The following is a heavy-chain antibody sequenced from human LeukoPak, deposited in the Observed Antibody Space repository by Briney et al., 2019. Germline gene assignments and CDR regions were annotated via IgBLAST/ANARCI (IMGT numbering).Heavy chain of an antibody. J-gene: IGHJ5*02. CDR3: ARVRAAAGTEGVFDP. D-gene: IGHD6-13*01. Sequence: ASVKVSCKASGGTFSSYAISWVRQAPGQGLEWMGRIIPILGIANYAQKFQGRVTITADKSTSTAYMELSSLRSEDTAVYYCARVRAAAGTEGVFDPWGQETLVTVSS. CDR2: IIPILGIA. CDR1: GGTFSSYA. V-gene: IGHV1-69*04.